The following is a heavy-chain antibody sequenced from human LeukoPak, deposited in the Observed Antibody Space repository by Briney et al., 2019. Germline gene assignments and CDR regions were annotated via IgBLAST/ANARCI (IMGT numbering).Heavy chain of an antibody. V-gene: IGHV3-23*01. Sequence: PGGSLRLSCAASGFTFSDYYMSWVRQAPRKGLEWVSAISGSGGSTYYADSVKGRFTISRDNSKNTLYLQMNSLRAEDTAVYYCAKGAKELLDAFDIWGQGTMVTVSS. CDR2: ISGSGGST. CDR3: AKGAKELLDAFDI. D-gene: IGHD1-26*01. J-gene: IGHJ3*02. CDR1: GFTFSDYY.